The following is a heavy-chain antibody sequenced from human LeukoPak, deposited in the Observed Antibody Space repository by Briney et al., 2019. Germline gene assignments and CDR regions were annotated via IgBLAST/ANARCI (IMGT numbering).Heavy chain of an antibody. CDR3: ARKTSHIAMAAHCDY. Sequence: SVKVSCKASGATFISYAISCVRQAPGQGLEWMGRIIPILGIANYAQKFQGRVTITADKSTRTAYMELSSLRLMQKAVYSRARKTSHIAMAAHCDYWGQGTLVTVSS. CDR1: GATFISYA. V-gene: IGHV1-69*04. CDR2: IIPILGIA. D-gene: IGHD6-19*01. J-gene: IGHJ4*02.